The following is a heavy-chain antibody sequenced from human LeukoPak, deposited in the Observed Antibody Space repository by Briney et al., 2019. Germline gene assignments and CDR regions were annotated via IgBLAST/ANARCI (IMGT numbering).Heavy chain of an antibody. Sequence: GGSLRLSCAASGFTFSSYGMHWVRQAPGKGLEWVAFIRYDGSNKYYADSVKGRFTISRDNSKNTLYLQMNSLRAEDTAVYYCAKDYYDGSGYPGYFDYWGQGTLVTVSS. D-gene: IGHD3-22*01. J-gene: IGHJ4*02. V-gene: IGHV3-30*02. CDR2: IRYDGSNK. CDR3: AKDYYDGSGYPGYFDY. CDR1: GFTFSSYG.